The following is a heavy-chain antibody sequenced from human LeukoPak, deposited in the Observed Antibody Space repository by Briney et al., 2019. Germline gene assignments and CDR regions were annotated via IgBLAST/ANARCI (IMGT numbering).Heavy chain of an antibody. CDR2: IYYSGST. CDR3: ARDEQWLPPDY. V-gene: IGHV4-39*02. Sequence: PSETLSLTCTVSGGSISSSSYYWGWIRQPPGKGLEWIGSIYYSGSTYYNPSLKSRVTISVDTSKNQFSLKLSSVTAADTAVYYCARDEQWLPPDYWGQGTLVTVSS. J-gene: IGHJ4*02. CDR1: GGSISSSSYY. D-gene: IGHD6-19*01.